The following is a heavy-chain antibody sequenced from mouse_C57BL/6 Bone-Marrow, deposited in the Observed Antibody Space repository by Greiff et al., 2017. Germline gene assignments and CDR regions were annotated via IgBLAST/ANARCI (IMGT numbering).Heavy chain of an antibody. CDR2: IRNKANGYTT. CDR3: ARSLWYPYYAMDY. Sequence: EVQGVESGGGLVQPGGSLSLSCAASGFTFTDYYMSWVRQPPGKALEWLGFIRNKANGYTTEYSASVKGRFTISRDNSQSILYLQMNALRAEDSATYYCARSLWYPYYAMDYWGQGTSVTVSS. V-gene: IGHV7-3*01. CDR1: GFTFTDYY. D-gene: IGHD2-1*01. J-gene: IGHJ4*01.